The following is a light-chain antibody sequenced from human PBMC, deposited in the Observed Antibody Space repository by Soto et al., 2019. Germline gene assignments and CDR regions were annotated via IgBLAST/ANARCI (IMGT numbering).Light chain of an antibody. CDR2: DVS. V-gene: IGLV2-14*03. J-gene: IGLJ1*01. CDR1: SSYVGGYNY. Sequence: QSVLTQPASGSGSPGQSISISCTGTSSYVGGYNYVSWYQHQPGKAPKLVIFDVSGRPSGISNRFSGSKSGNTASLTISGLRPEDEADYYCSSYTDFTLYVFGTGTKVTVL. CDR3: SSYTDFTLYV.